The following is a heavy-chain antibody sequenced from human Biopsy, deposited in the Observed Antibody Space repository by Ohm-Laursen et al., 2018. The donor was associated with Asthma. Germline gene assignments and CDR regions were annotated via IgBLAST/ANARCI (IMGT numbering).Heavy chain of an antibody. J-gene: IGHJ3*02. V-gene: IGHV3-30*03. D-gene: IGHD3-22*01. CDR3: ARQSGQEYGDSIPFDT. CDR1: GFVFSQCG. CDR2: VSSDGHNK. Sequence: SLRLSCSAFGFVFSQCGMHWVRQGPGKGLEWVALVSSDGHNKYYEDSVRGRFTISRDNSRNRLYLQINSLTVEDSAVYFCARQSGQEYGDSIPFDTWGQGTKVAVSS.